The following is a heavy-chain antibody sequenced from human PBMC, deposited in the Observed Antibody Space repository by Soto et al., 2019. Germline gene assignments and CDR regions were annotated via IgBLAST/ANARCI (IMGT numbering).Heavy chain of an antibody. J-gene: IGHJ3*02. CDR1: GYTFTGYY. CDR3: ARGYDSSGYYYSGGAFDI. CDR2: INPNSGGT. Sequence: ASVKVSCKASGYTFTGYYMHWVRQAPGQGLEWMGWINPNSGGTNYAQKFQGWVTMTRDTSISTGYMELSRLRSDDTAVYYCARGYDSSGYYYSGGAFDIWGQGTMVIVSS. V-gene: IGHV1-2*04. D-gene: IGHD3-22*01.